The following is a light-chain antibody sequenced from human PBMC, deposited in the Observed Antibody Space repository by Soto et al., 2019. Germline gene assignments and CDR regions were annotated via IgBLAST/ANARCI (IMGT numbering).Light chain of an antibody. CDR3: QQRYRTPIT. CDR1: QRVSSW. V-gene: IGKV1-5*03. J-gene: IGKJ5*01. CDR2: KAS. Sequence: DLQMTQSPSTLSASVGGRVTTTCRAGQRVSSWLAGYQQKPGKAPKLLSYKASTLERGVPSRFSGRGSGTEFTLTISSLQPEDVATYYCQQRYRTPITFGQGTRLEIK.